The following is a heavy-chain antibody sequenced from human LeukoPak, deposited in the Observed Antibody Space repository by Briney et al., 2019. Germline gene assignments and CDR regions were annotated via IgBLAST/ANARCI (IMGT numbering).Heavy chain of an antibody. J-gene: IGHJ4*02. Sequence: SETLSLTCTVSGGSISSSGYYWGWIRQPPGKGLEWIGSIYYSGSTYYNPSLKSRVTISVDTSKNQFSLKLSSVTAADTAVYYCARGGVAGTSDFDYWGQGTLVTVSS. D-gene: IGHD6-19*01. CDR3: ARGGVAGTSDFDY. CDR2: IYYSGST. CDR1: GGSISSSGYY. V-gene: IGHV4-39*07.